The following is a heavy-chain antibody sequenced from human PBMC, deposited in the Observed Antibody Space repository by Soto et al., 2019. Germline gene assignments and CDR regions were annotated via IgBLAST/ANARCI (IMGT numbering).Heavy chain of an antibody. CDR2: ISYDGSNK. D-gene: IGHD2-15*01. CDR1: GFTFSSYA. J-gene: IGHJ3*02. V-gene: IGHV3-30-3*01. CDR3: ARPYRSRAFDI. Sequence: QVQLVESGGGVVQPGRSLRLSCAASGFTFSSYAMHWLRQAPGKGLEWVAVISYDGSNKYYADSVKGRFTISRDNSKNTLYLQMNSLRAEDTAVYYCARPYRSRAFDIWGQGTMVTVSS.